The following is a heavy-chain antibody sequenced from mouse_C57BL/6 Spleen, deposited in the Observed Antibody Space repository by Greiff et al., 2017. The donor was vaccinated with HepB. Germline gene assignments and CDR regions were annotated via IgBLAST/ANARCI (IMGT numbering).Heavy chain of an antibody. D-gene: IGHD2-12*01. CDR2: IYPGDGDT. CDR1: GYAFSSSW. Sequence: VKLQESGPELVKPGASVKISCKASGYAFSSSWMNWVKQRPGKGLEWIGRIYPGDGDTNYNGKFKGKATLTADKSSSTAYMQLSSLTSEDSAVYFCANSDLDYWGQGTTLTVSS. CDR3: ANSDLDY. J-gene: IGHJ2*01. V-gene: IGHV1-82*01.